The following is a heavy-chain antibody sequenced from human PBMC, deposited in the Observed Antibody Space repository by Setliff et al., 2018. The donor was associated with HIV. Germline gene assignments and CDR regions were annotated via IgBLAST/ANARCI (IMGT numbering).Heavy chain of an antibody. CDR3: ARDRAYASFDY. D-gene: IGHD3-16*01. J-gene: IGHJ4*02. CDR2: IRQDGGEK. V-gene: IGHV3-7*03. CDR1: GFTFSNYW. Sequence: PGGSLRLSCGASGFTFSNYWMDWVRQAPGKGLGWVANIRQDGGEKYYVDSVKGRFTISRDNAKHSLYLQMNSLRAADTAVYYCARDRAYASFDYWGQGALVTVSS.